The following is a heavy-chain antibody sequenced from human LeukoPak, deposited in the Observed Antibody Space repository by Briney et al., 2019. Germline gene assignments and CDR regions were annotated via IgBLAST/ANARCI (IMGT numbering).Heavy chain of an antibody. CDR2: IYPYDSDT. D-gene: IGHD5-12*01. V-gene: IGHV5-51*01. J-gene: IGHJ4*02. CDR1: GYSFTSYW. Sequence: GESLKISCKAPGYSFTSYWIGWVRQMPGKGLEWMGIIYPYDSDTRYSPSLQGQVTISADKSISTAYLQWSNLKASDTTMYYCARHIGYSAWNPDYWGQGTLVTVSS. CDR3: ARHIGYSAWNPDY.